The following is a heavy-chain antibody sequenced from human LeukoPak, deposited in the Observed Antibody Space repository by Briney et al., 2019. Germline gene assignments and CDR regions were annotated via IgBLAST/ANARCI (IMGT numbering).Heavy chain of an antibody. Sequence: SETLSLTCTVSGGSISSYYWSWIRQPPGKGLEWIGYIYYSGSTNYNPSLKSRVTISVDTSKNQFSLKLSSVTAADTAVYYCARDQGMARYGMDVWGQGTTVTVPS. CDR2: IYYSGST. CDR1: GGSISSYY. CDR3: ARDQGMARYGMDV. D-gene: IGHD5-24*01. J-gene: IGHJ6*02. V-gene: IGHV4-59*01.